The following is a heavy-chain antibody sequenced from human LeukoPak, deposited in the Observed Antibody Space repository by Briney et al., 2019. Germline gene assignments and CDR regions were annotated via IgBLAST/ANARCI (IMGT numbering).Heavy chain of an antibody. Sequence: SVKVSCKASGGTFSSYAISWVRQAPGQGLEWMGGIIPIFGTANYAQKFQGRVTITADESTSTAYMELSSLRSEDTAVYYCAREGSVGIAAAGTNYWGQGTLVTVSS. CDR3: AREGSVGIAAAGTNY. CDR1: GGTFSSYA. V-gene: IGHV1-69*01. J-gene: IGHJ4*02. CDR2: IIPIFGTA. D-gene: IGHD6-13*01.